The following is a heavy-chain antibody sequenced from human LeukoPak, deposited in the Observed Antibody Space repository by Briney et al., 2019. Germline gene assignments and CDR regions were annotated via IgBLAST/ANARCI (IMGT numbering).Heavy chain of an antibody. V-gene: IGHV4-38-2*01. Sequence: SETLSLTCAVSGYSISSGYYWGWIRQPPGKGLEWIGSIYHSGSTYYNPSLKSRVTISVDTSKNQFSLKLSSVTAADTAVYYCARGEVLRFLEWSRGPFDYWGQGTLVTVSS. CDR2: IYHSGST. CDR1: GYSISSGYY. CDR3: ARGEVLRFLEWSRGPFDY. D-gene: IGHD3-3*01. J-gene: IGHJ4*02.